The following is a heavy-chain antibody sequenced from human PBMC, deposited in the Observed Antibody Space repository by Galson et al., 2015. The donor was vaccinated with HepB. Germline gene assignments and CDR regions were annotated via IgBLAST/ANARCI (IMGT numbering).Heavy chain of an antibody. J-gene: IGHJ5*02. CDR2: IYTSGST. CDR1: GGSISSSSYY. CDR3: ARDSDILTGWNWFDP. V-gene: IGHV4-61*02. D-gene: IGHD3-9*01. Sequence: LSLTCTVSGGSISSSSYYWGWIRQPAGKGLEWIGRIYTSGSTNYNPSLKSRVTMSVDTSKNQFSLKLSSVTAADTAVYYCARDSDILTGWNWFDPWGQGTLVTVSS.